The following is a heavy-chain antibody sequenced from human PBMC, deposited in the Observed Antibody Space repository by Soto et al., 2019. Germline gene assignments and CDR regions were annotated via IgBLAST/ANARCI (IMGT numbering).Heavy chain of an antibody. CDR3: AGQWAAGYGAFDP. CDR1: GGSISNNRW. V-gene: IGHV4-4*02. CDR2: IHDRGST. D-gene: IGHD3-9*01. J-gene: IGHJ5*02. Sequence: QVKLQESGPGLEKPSGTLSLTCAVSGGSISNNRWWTWVRQAPGKGLEWIGEIHDRGSTNYDLSLKSRATVSIDRSKNQFSLEMRAVTAEDTAVYYCAGQWAAGYGAFDPWGQGTLVTVSS.